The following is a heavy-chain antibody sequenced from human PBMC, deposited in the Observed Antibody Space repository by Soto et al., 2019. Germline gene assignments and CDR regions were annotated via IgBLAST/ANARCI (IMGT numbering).Heavy chain of an antibody. CDR3: VRDLFTRYEQDIYYYGMDV. CDR2: ISAYNGNT. CDR1: GYTFTSYG. J-gene: IGHJ6*02. D-gene: IGHD1-1*01. V-gene: IGHV1-18*04. Sequence: QVQLVQSGAEVKKPGASVKVSCKASGYTFTSYGISWVRQAPGQGLEWMGWISAYNGNTNYAQKLQGRVTMTTDTSTSTAYMELRRLRSDDTAVYYCVRDLFTRYEQDIYYYGMDVWGQGTTLTVSS.